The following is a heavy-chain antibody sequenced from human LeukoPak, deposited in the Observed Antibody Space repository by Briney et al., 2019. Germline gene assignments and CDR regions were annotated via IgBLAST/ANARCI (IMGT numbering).Heavy chain of an antibody. J-gene: IGHJ4*02. CDR1: GWMFSTYA. CDR3: VSQSYSGSDNYYFHY. D-gene: IGHD1-26*01. V-gene: IGHV3-23*01. Sequence: GGSLRLSCVTSGWMFSTYAMSWVRQAPGKGLDWVSIMSGSGERTYYADSGKGRFTVSRDNSKKTMYLQMKSPRGEDTAVYFCVSQSYSGSDNYYFHYWGQGTLVAVSS. CDR2: MSGSGERT.